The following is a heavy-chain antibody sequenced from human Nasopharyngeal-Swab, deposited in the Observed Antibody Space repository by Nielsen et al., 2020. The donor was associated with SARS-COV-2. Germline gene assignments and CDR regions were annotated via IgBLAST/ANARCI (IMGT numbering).Heavy chain of an antibody. CDR1: GFTFSSYE. V-gene: IGHV3-48*03. CDR3: TRLPIVGATMGFDY. Sequence: GGSLRLSCAASGFTFSSYEMNWVRQAPGKGLEWVSYISSSGSTIYYADSVKGRFTISRDNAKNSLYLQMNSLKTEDTAVYYCTRLPIVGATMGFDYWGQGTLVTVSS. CDR2: ISSSGSTI. J-gene: IGHJ4*02. D-gene: IGHD1-26*01.